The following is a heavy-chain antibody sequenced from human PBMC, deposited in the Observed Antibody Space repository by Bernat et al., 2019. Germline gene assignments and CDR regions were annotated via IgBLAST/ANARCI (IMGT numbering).Heavy chain of an antibody. CDR1: GFTFSSYA. J-gene: IGHJ4*02. Sequence: EVQLLESGGGLVQPGGSLRLSCAASGFTFSSYAMSWVRQAPGKGLEWVSAISGSGGSTYYADPVKGRFTISRDNSKDTLYLQMNSLRAEDTAVYYCANLSQIVAVQYYFDYWGQGTLVTVSS. CDR3: ANLSQIVAVQYYFDY. CDR2: ISGSGGST. D-gene: IGHD2-2*01. V-gene: IGHV3-23*01.